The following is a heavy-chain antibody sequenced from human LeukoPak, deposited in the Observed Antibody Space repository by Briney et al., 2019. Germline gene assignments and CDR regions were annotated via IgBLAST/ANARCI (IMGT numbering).Heavy chain of an antibody. D-gene: IGHD3-16*01. J-gene: IGHJ6*02. V-gene: IGHV1-8*01. Sequence: ASVKVSCKASGYTFTSYDINWVRQATGQGLEWMGWMNPNSGNTGYAQKFQGRVTMTRNTSISTAYMELSSLRSEDTAVYYCARGWGSYYYYGMDVWGQGTTVTVSS. CDR1: GYTFTSYD. CDR3: ARGWGSYYYYGMDV. CDR2: MNPNSGNT.